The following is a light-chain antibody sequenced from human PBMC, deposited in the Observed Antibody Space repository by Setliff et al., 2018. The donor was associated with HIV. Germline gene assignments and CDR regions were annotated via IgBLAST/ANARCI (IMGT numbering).Light chain of an antibody. CDR3: QQYGSSPLT. CDR1: QSVSSSY. Sequence: EIVLTQSPGPLSLSPGERATLSCRASQSVSSSYFACYQQKPGQAPRLLIYGASSRATGIPDRFSGSGSGTDFTLTISRLEPEDFAVYYCQQYGSSPLTFGGGTKVDIK. CDR2: GAS. V-gene: IGKV3-20*01. J-gene: IGKJ4*01.